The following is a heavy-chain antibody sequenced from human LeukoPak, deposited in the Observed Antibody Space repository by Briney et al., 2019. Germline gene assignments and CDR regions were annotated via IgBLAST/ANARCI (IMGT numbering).Heavy chain of an antibody. CDR2: ISGSGGST. CDR3: ATVKMATNRYESTDY. J-gene: IGHJ4*02. V-gene: IGHV3-23*01. D-gene: IGHD5-24*01. CDR1: GFTFSSYA. Sequence: PGGSLRLSCAASGFTFSSYAMSWVRQAPGKGLEWVSAISGSGGSTYYADSVKGRFTISRDNSKNTLYLQMNSLRAEDTAVYYCATVKMATNRYESTDYWGQGTLVTVSS.